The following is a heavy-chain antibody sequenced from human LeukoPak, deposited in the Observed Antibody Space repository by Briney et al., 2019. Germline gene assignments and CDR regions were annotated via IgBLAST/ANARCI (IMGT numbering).Heavy chain of an antibody. CDR1: GFIFDDYA. CDR2: ISGSGGST. J-gene: IGHJ4*02. D-gene: IGHD2-21*01. Sequence: GRSLRLSCAASGFIFDDYAMFWVRQVPGKGLEWVSGISGSGGSTYYADSVKGRFTISRDNSKNTLYLQMNSLRAEDTAVYYCAKGEHAFDYWGQGTLVTVSS. CDR3: AKGEHAFDY. V-gene: IGHV3-23*01.